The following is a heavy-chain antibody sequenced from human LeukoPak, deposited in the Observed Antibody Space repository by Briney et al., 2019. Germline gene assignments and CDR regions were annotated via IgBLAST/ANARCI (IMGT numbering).Heavy chain of an antibody. D-gene: IGHD2-15*01. CDR2: IKSDGSRT. CDR1: GFTFSNYW. J-gene: IGHJ4*02. V-gene: IGHV3-74*01. Sequence: GGSLRLSCAASGFTFSNYWMHWVRQAPGKGLVWISRIKSDGSRTDYADSVKGRFTISRDNAKNTLYLQMNSLRAEDTAVYYCARELPFDYWGQGTLVTVSS. CDR3: ARELPFDY.